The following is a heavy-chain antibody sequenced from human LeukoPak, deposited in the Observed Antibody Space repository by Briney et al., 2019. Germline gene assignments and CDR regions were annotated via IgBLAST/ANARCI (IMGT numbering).Heavy chain of an antibody. CDR3: ARAEYYFDY. Sequence: PSETLSLTCTVSGGSISSYYWSWIRQPPGKGLEWIGYIYYSGSTNYDPSLKSRVTISVDTSKNQFSLKLSSVTAADTAVYYCARAEYYFDYWGQGTLVTVSS. J-gene: IGHJ4*02. CDR1: GGSISSYY. CDR2: IYYSGST. V-gene: IGHV4-59*01.